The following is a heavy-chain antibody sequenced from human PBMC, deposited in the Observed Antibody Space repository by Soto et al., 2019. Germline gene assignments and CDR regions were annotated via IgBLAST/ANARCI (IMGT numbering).Heavy chain of an antibody. D-gene: IGHD3-10*01. Sequence: EVQLVESGGGLVLPGVSLSVSCAASGLTFSNYEMNWVRQAPGKGLEWVSYIGRGGTTTYYAYSLKGRFTISRDNAKNSLYLQMNTLMAEDTAVYYCATRSGGGGAFDFWGQGTMVSVSS. CDR3: ATRSGGGGAFDF. V-gene: IGHV3-48*03. CDR1: GLTFSNYE. J-gene: IGHJ3*01. CDR2: IGRGGTTT.